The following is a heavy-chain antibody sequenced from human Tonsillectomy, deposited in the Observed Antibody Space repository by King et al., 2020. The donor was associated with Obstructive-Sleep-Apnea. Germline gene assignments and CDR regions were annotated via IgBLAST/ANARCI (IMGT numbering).Heavy chain of an antibody. CDR3: ARDAYYYDSSLTPLLSDAFDI. CDR1: GFTFSSYA. V-gene: IGHV3-30*04. J-gene: IGHJ3*02. CDR2: ISYDGSNK. D-gene: IGHD3-22*01. Sequence: VQLVESGGGVVQPGRSLRLSCAASGFTFSSYAMHWVRQAPGKGLEWVAVISYDGSNKYYADSVKGRFTISRDNSKNTLYLQMNSLRAEDTAVYYCARDAYYYDSSLTPLLSDAFDIWGQGTMVTVSS.